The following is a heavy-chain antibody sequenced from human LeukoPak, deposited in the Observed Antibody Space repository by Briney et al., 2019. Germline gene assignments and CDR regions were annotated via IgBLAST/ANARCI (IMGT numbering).Heavy chain of an antibody. Sequence: GGSLRLSCAASGFTFSDYYMSWIRQAPGKGLEWVSAISGSGGSTYYADSVKGRFTISRDNSKNTLYLQMNSLRAEDTAVYYCAKDTSWAAAGDYFDYWGQGTLVTVSS. V-gene: IGHV3-23*01. CDR3: AKDTSWAAAGDYFDY. D-gene: IGHD6-13*01. CDR1: GFTFSDYY. CDR2: ISGSGGST. J-gene: IGHJ4*02.